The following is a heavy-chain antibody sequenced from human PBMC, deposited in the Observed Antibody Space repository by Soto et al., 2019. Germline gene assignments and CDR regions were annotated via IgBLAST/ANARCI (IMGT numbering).Heavy chain of an antibody. Sequence: EVQLVESGGGLVQPGRSLRLSCAASGFTFDDYAMHWVRQAPGKGMEWVSGISWNSGSIGYADSVKGRFTISRDNAKNSLYLQMNSLRAEDTALYYCAKDYGYSSSWYLFDYWGQGNLVTVSS. D-gene: IGHD6-13*01. V-gene: IGHV3-9*01. CDR1: GFTFDDYA. J-gene: IGHJ4*02. CDR3: AKDYGYSSSWYLFDY. CDR2: ISWNSGSI.